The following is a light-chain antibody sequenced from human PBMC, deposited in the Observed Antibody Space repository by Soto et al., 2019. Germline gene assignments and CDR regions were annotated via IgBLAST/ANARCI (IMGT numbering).Light chain of an antibody. CDR1: SSDVGSYNR. J-gene: IGLJ2*01. V-gene: IGLV2-18*02. CDR2: EVS. Sequence: QSALTQPPSVSGSPGQSVTISCTGTSSDVGSYNRVSGYQQPPGTAPKLMIYEVSNRPTGVPDRFSGSKSGNTAYLAISGLHAEDESDYYCSSYTSRSTVVFGRGTKLTVL. CDR3: SSYTSRSTVV.